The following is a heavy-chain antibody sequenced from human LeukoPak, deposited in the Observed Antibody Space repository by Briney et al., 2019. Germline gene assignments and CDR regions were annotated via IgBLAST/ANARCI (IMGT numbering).Heavy chain of an antibody. CDR3: ARAQPQVTIFGVVIHGWFDP. Sequence: ASVKVSCKASGYTFTSYGISWVRQAPGQGLEWMGWISAYNGNTNYAQKLQGRVTMTADTSTSTAYMELRSLRSDDTAVYYCARAQPQVTIFGVVIHGWFDPWGQGTLVTVSS. D-gene: IGHD3-3*01. CDR1: GYTFTSYG. J-gene: IGHJ5*02. V-gene: IGHV1-18*01. CDR2: ISAYNGNT.